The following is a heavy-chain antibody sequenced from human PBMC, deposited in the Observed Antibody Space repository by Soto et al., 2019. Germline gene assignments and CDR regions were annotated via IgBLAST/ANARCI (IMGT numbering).Heavy chain of an antibody. CDR3: ARFILVGATLYLDY. J-gene: IGHJ4*02. CDR2: IFFGGNT. CDR1: GGSVSNYY. Sequence: SETLSLTCTVSGGSVSNYYWSWIRQPPGKGLEWIGHIFFGGNTRNNPSLESRATISVDTSEKEVALKLVSVTAADTAVYYCARFILVGATLYLDYWGQGSQVTISS. V-gene: IGHV4-59*02. D-gene: IGHD1-26*01.